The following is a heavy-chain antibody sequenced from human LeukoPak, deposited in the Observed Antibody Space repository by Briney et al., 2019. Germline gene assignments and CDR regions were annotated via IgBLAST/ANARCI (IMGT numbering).Heavy chain of an antibody. CDR1: GYTFTSYD. V-gene: IGHV1-8*01. CDR3: ARGSRPMVRGVKKPYYFDY. J-gene: IGHJ4*02. Sequence: ASVKVSCKASGYTFTSYDINWVRQATGHGLEWMGWMNPNSGNTGYAQKFQGRVTMTRNTSISTAYMELSSLRSEDTAVYYCARGSRPMVRGVKKPYYFDYWGQGTLVTVSS. D-gene: IGHD3-10*01. CDR2: MNPNSGNT.